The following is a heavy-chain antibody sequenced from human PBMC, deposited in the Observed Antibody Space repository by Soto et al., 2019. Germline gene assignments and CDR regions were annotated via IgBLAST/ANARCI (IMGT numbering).Heavy chain of an antibody. D-gene: IGHD1-26*01. CDR2: IYSGGST. CDR3: ARACGVGAFDI. V-gene: IGHV3-53*05. J-gene: IGHJ3*02. Sequence: PGGSLRLSCAASGFTVSSNYMSWVRQAPGKGLEWVSVIYSGGSTYYADSVKGRFTISRDNSKSTLYLQMNSLRAEDTAVYYCARACGVGAFDIWGQGTMVTVSS. CDR1: GFTVSSNY.